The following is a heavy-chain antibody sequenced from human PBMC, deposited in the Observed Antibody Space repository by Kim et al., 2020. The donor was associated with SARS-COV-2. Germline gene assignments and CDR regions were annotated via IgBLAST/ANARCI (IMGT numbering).Heavy chain of an antibody. J-gene: IGHJ6*02. Sequence: GGSLRLSCAASGFTFSSYGMHWVRQAPGKGLEWVAVIWYDGSNKYYADSVKGRFTISRDNSKNTLYLQMNSLRAEDTAVYYCAKDGGVGATRSMDVWGQGTTVTVSS. CDR1: GFTFSSYG. D-gene: IGHD1-26*01. V-gene: IGHV3-33*06. CDR2: IWYDGSNK. CDR3: AKDGGVGATRSMDV.